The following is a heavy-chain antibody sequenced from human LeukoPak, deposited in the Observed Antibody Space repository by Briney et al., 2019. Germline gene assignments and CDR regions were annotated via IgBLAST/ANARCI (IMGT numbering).Heavy chain of an antibody. Sequence: SVKVSCKASGGTFSSYAISWVRQAPGQGLEWMGGIIPILGTANYAQKFQGRVTITTDESTSTAYMELSSLRSEDTAVYYCARASVAAADFDYWGQGTLVTVSS. J-gene: IGHJ4*02. CDR2: IIPILGTA. D-gene: IGHD6-13*01. CDR3: ARASVAAADFDY. CDR1: GGTFSSYA. V-gene: IGHV1-69*05.